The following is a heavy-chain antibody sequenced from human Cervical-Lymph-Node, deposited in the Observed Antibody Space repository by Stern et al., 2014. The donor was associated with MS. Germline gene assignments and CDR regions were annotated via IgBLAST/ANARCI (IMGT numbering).Heavy chain of an antibody. D-gene: IGHD6-19*01. CDR2: IITISAKA. J-gene: IGHJ6*02. V-gene: IGHV1-69*01. CDR1: GGTLGRYA. Sequence: VQLVQSGAEVKKPGSSVKVSCKAYGGTLGRYAISWVRQAPGHGLEWMGGIITISAKANYAQKFQGRVKLIADESTSTAYMELSSLRSEDAAVYYCASSYSGWDNPYHFYGMDVWGQGTTVTVSS. CDR3: ASSYSGWDNPYHFYGMDV.